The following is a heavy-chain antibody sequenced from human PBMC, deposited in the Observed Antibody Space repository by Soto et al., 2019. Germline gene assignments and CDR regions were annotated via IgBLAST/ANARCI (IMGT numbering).Heavy chain of an antibody. Sequence: SVKVSCKVSGGTFRSYSISWVRQAPGQGLEWMGGIIPIFDITNYAQKFQGRVTITADESTSTAYMELSSLGSDDTAVYYCARPEEGGYSSNHHYYYALDVWGKGTTLTVSS. J-gene: IGHJ6*04. CDR1: GGTFRSYS. D-gene: IGHD3-22*01. V-gene: IGHV1-69*13. CDR2: IIPIFDIT. CDR3: ARPEEGGYSSNHHYYYALDV.